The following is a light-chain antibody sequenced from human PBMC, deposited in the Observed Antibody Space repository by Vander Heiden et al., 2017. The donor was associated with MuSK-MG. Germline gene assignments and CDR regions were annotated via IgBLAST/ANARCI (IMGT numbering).Light chain of an antibody. CDR1: QGISNS. V-gene: IGKV1-NL1*01. J-gene: IGKJ1*01. CDR3: QQYYSTPWT. Sequence: DIQMTQSPSCLSASVGDTVTITCRASQGISNSVAWYQQKPGKAPRLLLYAASRLESRVPSRFSGSGSGADYTLTISSLQPEDFATYYCQQYYSTPWTFGQGTKVEIK. CDR2: AAS.